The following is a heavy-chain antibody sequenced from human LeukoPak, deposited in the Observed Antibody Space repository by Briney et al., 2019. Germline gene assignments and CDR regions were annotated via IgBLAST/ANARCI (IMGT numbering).Heavy chain of an antibody. CDR1: GFTYSSYW. Sequence: GGSLRLSCVASGFTYSSYWMHWVRQDPRKGLVWVSQISGDGRNINYADSVRGRFTISRDNAKNTLYLQMNGLRAEDTAIFYCAKSLFTSATGTGRAFHIWGQGTRVTVSS. CDR2: ISGDGRNI. J-gene: IGHJ3*02. D-gene: IGHD1-1*01. V-gene: IGHV3-74*01. CDR3: AKSLFTSATGTGRAFHI.